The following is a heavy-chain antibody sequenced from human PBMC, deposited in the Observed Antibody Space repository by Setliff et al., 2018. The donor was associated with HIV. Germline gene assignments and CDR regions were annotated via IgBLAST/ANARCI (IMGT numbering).Heavy chain of an antibody. Sequence: SETLSLTCTVSRGSISRYYWSWIRQPPGKGLEWIGYIYYTGTTKYNPSLKSRVTLSVGTSKNQLSLKLSSLTAADTAVYYCARDRPPSTVDMLGAFDRWGQGTMVTVSS. CDR1: RGSISRYY. J-gene: IGHJ3*02. CDR3: ARDRPPSTVDMLGAFDR. CDR2: IYYTGTT. D-gene: IGHD4-17*01. V-gene: IGHV4-59*01.